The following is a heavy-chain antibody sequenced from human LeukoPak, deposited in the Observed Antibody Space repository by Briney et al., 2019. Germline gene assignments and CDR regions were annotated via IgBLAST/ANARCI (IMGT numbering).Heavy chain of an antibody. CDR3: ARDLIGYHKFDY. CDR2: IYHSGST. J-gene: IGHJ4*02. CDR1: GYSISSGYY. V-gene: IGHV4-38-2*02. Sequence: SETLSLTCTVSGYSISSGYYWGWIRQLPGKGLEWIGSIYHSGSTYYNPSLKSRVTISVGTSKNQFSLKLSSVTAADTAVYYCARDLIGYHKFDYWGQGTLVTVSS. D-gene: IGHD2-2*01.